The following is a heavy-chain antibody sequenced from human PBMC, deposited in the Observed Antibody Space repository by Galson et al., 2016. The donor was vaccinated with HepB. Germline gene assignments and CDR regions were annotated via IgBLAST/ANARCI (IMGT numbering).Heavy chain of an antibody. CDR1: GFNFSTAW. V-gene: IGHV3-15*01. CDR2: VKSKTNGGTS. D-gene: IGHD1-14*01. CDR3: TLDGTGP. J-gene: IGHJ4*02. Sequence: SLRLSCAASGFNFSTAWMGWVRQAPGKGLEWVGRVKSKTNGGTSDYAAPVKGGFTISRDDSKPTLYLQMDSLKTEDTAMYYCTLDGTGPWGQGTQVTVSS.